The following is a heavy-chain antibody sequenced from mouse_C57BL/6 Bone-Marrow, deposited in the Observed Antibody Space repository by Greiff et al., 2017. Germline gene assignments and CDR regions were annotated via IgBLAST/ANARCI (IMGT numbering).Heavy chain of an antibody. CDR3: AGGDYTTGYFDV. CDR1: GYTFTSYW. V-gene: IGHV1-69*01. J-gene: IGHJ1*03. Sequence: VQLQQPGAELVMPGASVKLSCKASGYTFTSYWMHWVKQRPGQGLEWIGEIDPSDSYTNYNQKFKGESTLTVDKSSSTAYMQLSSLTSEDSAVYYWAGGDYTTGYFDVWGTGTTVTVSS. D-gene: IGHD1-1*01. CDR2: IDPSDSYT.